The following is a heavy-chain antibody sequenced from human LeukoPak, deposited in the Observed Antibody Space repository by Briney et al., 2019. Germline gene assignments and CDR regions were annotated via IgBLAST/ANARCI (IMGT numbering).Heavy chain of an antibody. J-gene: IGHJ4*02. CDR3: VRGGSKAAVTFDY. CDR2: IYISGST. D-gene: IGHD6-13*01. Sequence: SETLSLTCTVSGGSISGYYWSWIRQPAGKGLEWIGQIYISGSTNYNPSLKSRVTMSGDTSKNQFSLKLSSVTVADTAVYYCVRGGSKAAVTFDYWGQGTLVTVSS. V-gene: IGHV4-4*07. CDR1: GGSISGYY.